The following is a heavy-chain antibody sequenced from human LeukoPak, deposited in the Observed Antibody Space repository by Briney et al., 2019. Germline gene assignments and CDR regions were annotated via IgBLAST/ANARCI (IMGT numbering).Heavy chain of an antibody. CDR2: IYYSGST. V-gene: IGHV4-59*01. Sequence: PSETLSLTCTVSGGSISSYYWSWIRQPPGKGLDWIGYIYYSGSTNYNPSLKSRVTISVDTSKNQFSLKLSSVTAADTAVYYCASSEYSSSFPDYWGQGTLVTVSS. CDR1: GGSISSYY. CDR3: ASSEYSSSFPDY. J-gene: IGHJ4*02. D-gene: IGHD6-6*01.